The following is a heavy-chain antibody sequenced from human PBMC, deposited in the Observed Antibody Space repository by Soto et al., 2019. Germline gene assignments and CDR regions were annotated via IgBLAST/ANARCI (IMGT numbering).Heavy chain of an antibody. J-gene: IGHJ5*02. D-gene: IGHD2-2*01. CDR1: GFTFSSYA. Sequence: GGSLRLSCAASGFTFSSYAMSWVRQAPGKGLEWVSAISGSGGSTYYADSVKGRFTISRDNSKNTLYLQMNSLRAEDTAVYYCAKDPLHCSSTSCPYNWFDPWGQGTLVTVSS. CDR2: ISGSGGST. V-gene: IGHV3-23*01. CDR3: AKDPLHCSSTSCPYNWFDP.